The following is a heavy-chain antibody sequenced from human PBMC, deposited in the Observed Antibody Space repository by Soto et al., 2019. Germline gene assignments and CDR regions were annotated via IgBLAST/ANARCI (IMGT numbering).Heavy chain of an antibody. J-gene: IGHJ5*02. CDR1: GFAFSSFE. Sequence: GGSLRLSCAASGFAFSSFEMTWVRQAPGKGLEWVSYISSIGSTIYYADSVKGRFTISRDNAKNALYLQMNSLRAEDTAVYYCASQPAVWPFNWFDPWGQGTLVTVSS. D-gene: IGHD2-2*01. CDR3: ASQPAVWPFNWFDP. V-gene: IGHV3-48*03. CDR2: ISSIGSTI.